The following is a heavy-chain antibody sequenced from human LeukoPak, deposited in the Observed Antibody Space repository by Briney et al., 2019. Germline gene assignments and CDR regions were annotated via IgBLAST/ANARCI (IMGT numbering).Heavy chain of an antibody. V-gene: IGHV3-30*02. J-gene: IGHJ4*02. CDR2: IRFDGSDK. CDR3: SGIAVAGIY. CDR1: GFRFSSYG. Sequence: GGSLRLSCVASGFRFSSYGMHWVRQAPGKGLEWVAFIRFDGSDKYYADSVKGRFTISRDNSKNTLYLQMNSLRTEDTAVYYCSGIAVAGIYWGQGTLVTVSS. D-gene: IGHD6-19*01.